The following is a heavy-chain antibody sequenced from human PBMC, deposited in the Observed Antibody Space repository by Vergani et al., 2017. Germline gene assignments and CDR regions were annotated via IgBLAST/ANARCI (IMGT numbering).Heavy chain of an antibody. CDR1: GFTFSSYA. CDR3: AKEWARGAFDI. Sequence: EVQLLESGGGLVQPGGSLRLSCAASGFTFSSYAMSWVRQAPGKGLEWVSSISSSSSYIYYADSVKGRFTISRDNAKNSLYLQMNSLRAEDTAVYYCAKEWARGAFDIWGQGTMVTVSS. V-gene: IGHV3-21*04. J-gene: IGHJ3*02. D-gene: IGHD1-26*01. CDR2: ISSSSSYI.